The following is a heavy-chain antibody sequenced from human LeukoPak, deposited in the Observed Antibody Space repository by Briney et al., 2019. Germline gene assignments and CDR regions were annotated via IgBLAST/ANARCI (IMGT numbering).Heavy chain of an antibody. CDR3: ARAARGYCSGGSCYSDWFDP. V-gene: IGHV1-46*01. Sequence: ASVKVSCKASGYTFTSYYMHWVRQAPGQGLEWMGIINPSGGSTSYAQKFQGRVTMTRDMSTSTVYMELSSLRSEDTAVYYCARAARGYCSGGSCYSDWFDPWGQGTLVTVSS. CDR1: GYTFTSYY. J-gene: IGHJ5*02. D-gene: IGHD2-15*01. CDR2: INPSGGST.